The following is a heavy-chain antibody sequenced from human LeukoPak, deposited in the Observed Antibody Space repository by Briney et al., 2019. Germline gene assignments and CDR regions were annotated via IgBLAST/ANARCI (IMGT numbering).Heavy chain of an antibody. J-gene: IGHJ4*02. D-gene: IGHD3-10*01. CDR2: IKQDGSEK. CDR3: ARDRYYGSGIFDY. V-gene: IGHV3-7*01. CDR1: GFTFSSYW. Sequence: DPGGSLRLSCAASGFTFSSYWMSWVRKAPGKGLEWVANIKQDGSEKYYVDSVEGRFTISRDNAKNSLYLQMNSLRAEDTAVYYCARDRYYGSGIFDYWGQGTLETVSS.